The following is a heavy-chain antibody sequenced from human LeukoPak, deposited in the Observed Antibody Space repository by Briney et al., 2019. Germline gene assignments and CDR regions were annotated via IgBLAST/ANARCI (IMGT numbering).Heavy chain of an antibody. D-gene: IGHD3-10*01. CDR2: IYYSGST. J-gene: IGHJ1*01. CDR3: ARHMRRSFITMVRGVGFQH. CDR1: GVSISSYY. Sequence: SSETLSLTCTVSGVSISSYYWSWIRLPPGKGLEWIGYIYYSGSTNYSPSLKRRVTISVDTSKNQFSLKLSSVTAADTAVYYCARHMRRSFITMVRGVGFQHWGQGTLVTVSS. V-gene: IGHV4-59*08.